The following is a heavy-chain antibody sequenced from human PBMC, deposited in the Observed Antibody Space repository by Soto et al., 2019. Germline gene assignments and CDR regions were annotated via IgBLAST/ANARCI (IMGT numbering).Heavy chain of an antibody. V-gene: IGHV4-59*01. Sequence: SETLSLTCTVSGGSISSYYWSWIRQPPGKGLEWIGYIYYSGSTNYNPSLKSRVTISVDTSKNQFSLKLSSVTAADTAVYYCARDRGAARPTSRGYYYYGMDVWGQGTTVTVSS. D-gene: IGHD6-6*01. CDR1: GGSISSYY. J-gene: IGHJ6*02. CDR3: ARDRGAARPTSRGYYYYGMDV. CDR2: IYYSGST.